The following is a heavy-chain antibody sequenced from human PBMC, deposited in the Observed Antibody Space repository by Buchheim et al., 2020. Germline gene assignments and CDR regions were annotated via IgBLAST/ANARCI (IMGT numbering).Heavy chain of an antibody. CDR3: ARGADYFDY. V-gene: IGHV4-59*01. Sequence: QVQLQESGPGLVKPSETLSLTCTVSGGSTSSYYWSWIRQPPGKGLEWIGYIYYSGSTNCNPSLKSRVTISVDTSKNQFSLKLSSVTAADTAVYYCARGADYFDYWGQGTL. CDR1: GGSTSSYY. J-gene: IGHJ4*02. CDR2: IYYSGST.